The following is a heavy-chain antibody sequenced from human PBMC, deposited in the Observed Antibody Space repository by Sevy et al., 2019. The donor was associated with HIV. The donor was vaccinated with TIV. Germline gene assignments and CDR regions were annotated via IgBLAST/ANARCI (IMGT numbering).Heavy chain of an antibody. J-gene: IGHJ6*02. D-gene: IGHD2-2*02. CDR3: ARVTCSSTSCYKEGGYYYYYGMDV. CDR2: ISAYNGNT. CDR1: GYTFTSYG. Sequence: ASVKVSCKASGYTFTSYGISWVRQAPGQGLEWMGWISAYNGNTNYAQKLQGRVTMTTDTSTSTAYMELRSLRSDDTAVYXCARVTCSSTSCYKEGGYYYYYGMDVWGQGTTVTVSS. V-gene: IGHV1-18*01.